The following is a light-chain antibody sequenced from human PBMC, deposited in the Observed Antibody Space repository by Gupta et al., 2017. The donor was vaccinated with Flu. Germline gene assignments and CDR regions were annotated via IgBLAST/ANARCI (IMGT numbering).Light chain of an antibody. V-gene: IGLV1-44*01. CDR1: NSNLGSNT. CDR2: NNN. CDR3: AAWDDSLKGWV. J-gene: IGLJ3*02. Sequence: QSVLAQPPSASGTPGQRVTISCSGSNSNLGSNTGNWYQHLPGTAPKLLIFNNNKRPSGVPDRFSGSKSGTSASLAISGLQSEDEADYYCAAWDDSLKGWVFGGGTKLTVL.